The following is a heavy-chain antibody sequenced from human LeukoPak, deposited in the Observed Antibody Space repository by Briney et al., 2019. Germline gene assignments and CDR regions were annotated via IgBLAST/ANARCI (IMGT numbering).Heavy chain of an antibody. J-gene: IGHJ4*02. CDR3: ARVSAVAGTGPFDY. CDR2: INTDGSST. Sequence: GGSLRLSCAASGFTFSNYWMHWVHQAPGKGLVWVSRINTDGSSTTYADSVKGRFTISRDNAKNTLYLQMNSLRAEDTAVYYCARVSAVAGTGPFDYWGQGTLVTVSS. D-gene: IGHD6-19*01. CDR1: GFTFSNYW. V-gene: IGHV3-74*01.